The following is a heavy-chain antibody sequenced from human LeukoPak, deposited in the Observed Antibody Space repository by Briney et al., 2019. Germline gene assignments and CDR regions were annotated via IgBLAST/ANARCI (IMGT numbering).Heavy chain of an antibody. Sequence: PGGSLRLSCAASGFSFSGYSMSWVRQAPGKGLEWVSAISGSGGSTYYADSVKGRFTISRDNSKNTLYLQMNSLRAEDTAVYYCAKGGYDILTGYYNVFSIGSFDYWGQGTLVTVSS. D-gene: IGHD3-9*01. CDR3: AKGGYDILTGYYNVFSIGSFDY. CDR1: GFSFSGYS. J-gene: IGHJ4*02. V-gene: IGHV3-23*01. CDR2: ISGSGGST.